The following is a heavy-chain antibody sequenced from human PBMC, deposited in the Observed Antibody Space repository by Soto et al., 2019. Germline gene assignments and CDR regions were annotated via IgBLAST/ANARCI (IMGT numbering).Heavy chain of an antibody. Sequence: PGGSLRLPCAASGFTFSSYAMSWVRQAPGKGLEWVSAISGSGGSTYYADSVKGRFTISRDNSKNTLYLQMNSLRAEDTAVYYCANSVKATVTNFDYWGQGTLVTVSS. CDR2: ISGSGGST. CDR1: GFTFSSYA. J-gene: IGHJ4*02. D-gene: IGHD4-4*01. CDR3: ANSVKATVTNFDY. V-gene: IGHV3-23*01.